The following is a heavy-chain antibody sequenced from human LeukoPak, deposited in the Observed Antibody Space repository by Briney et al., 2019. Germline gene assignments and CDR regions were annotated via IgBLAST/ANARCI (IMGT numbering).Heavy chain of an antibody. J-gene: IGHJ4*02. CDR2: IYSGGST. V-gene: IGHV3-53*01. D-gene: IGHD4-17*01. Sequence: GGSLRLSCAASGFTVSSNYMSWVRQAPGKGLEWVSFIYSGGSTYYADSVKGRFIISRDNSKNTLYLQMNSLRAEDTAVYYCARRFEYGDYFDYWGQGTLVTVSS. CDR1: GFTVSSNY. CDR3: ARRFEYGDYFDY.